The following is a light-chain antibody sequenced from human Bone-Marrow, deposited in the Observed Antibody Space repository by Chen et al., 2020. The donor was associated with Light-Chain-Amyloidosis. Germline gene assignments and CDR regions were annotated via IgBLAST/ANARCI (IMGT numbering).Light chain of an antibody. CDR3: QSADSSGTYEVI. CDR1: GLPTKY. J-gene: IGLJ2*01. Sequence: SYELTQPPSVSVSPGQTARITCSGDGLPTKYAYCYQQKQGQAPWRVIQRDTERPSGISERFSGSSSGTTATLTISGVQAEDEADYHCQSADSSGTYEVIFGGGTKLTVL. V-gene: IGLV3-25*03. CDR2: RDT.